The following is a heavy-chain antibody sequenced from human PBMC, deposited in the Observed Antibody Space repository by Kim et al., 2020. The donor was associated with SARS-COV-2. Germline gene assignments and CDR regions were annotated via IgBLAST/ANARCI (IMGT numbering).Heavy chain of an antibody. CDR1: GFTFSSYA. CDR3: AKDRGGLMSITIFGVVTAFDY. CDR2: ISGSGGST. D-gene: IGHD3-3*01. Sequence: GGSLRLSCAASGFTFSSYAMSWVRQAPGKGLEWVSAISGSGGSTYYADSVKGRFTISRDNSKNTLYLQMNSLRAEDTAVYYCAKDRGGLMSITIFGVVTAFDYWGQGTLVTVSS. V-gene: IGHV3-23*01. J-gene: IGHJ4*02.